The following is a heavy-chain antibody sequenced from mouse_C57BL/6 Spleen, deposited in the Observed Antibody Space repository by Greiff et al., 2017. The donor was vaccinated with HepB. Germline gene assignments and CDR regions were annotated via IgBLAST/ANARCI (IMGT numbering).Heavy chain of an antibody. CDR1: GYAFSSSW. CDR2: IYPGDGDT. CDR3: ARRSLFFDY. D-gene: IGHD6-1*01. V-gene: IGHV1-82*01. J-gene: IGHJ2*01. Sequence: QVQLKESGPELVKPGASVKISCKASGYAFSSSWMNWVKQRPGKGLEWIGRIYPGDGDTNYNGKFKGKATLTADKSSSTAYMQLSSLTSEDSAVYFCARRSLFFDYWGQGTTLTVSS.